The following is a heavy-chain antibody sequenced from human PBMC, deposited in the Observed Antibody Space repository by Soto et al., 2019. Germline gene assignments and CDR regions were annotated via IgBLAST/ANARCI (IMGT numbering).Heavy chain of an antibody. CDR3: ARDLSTTGIDYYYYYGMDV. Sequence: PGESLKISCKGSGYSFTSYWIGWVRQMPGKGLEWMGIIYPGDSDTRYSPSFQGQVTISADKSISTAYMELSSLRSEDTAVYYCARDLSTTGIDYYYYYGMDVWGQGTTVTVSS. CDR1: GYSFTSYW. D-gene: IGHD1-1*01. CDR2: IYPGDSDT. J-gene: IGHJ6*02. V-gene: IGHV5-51*01.